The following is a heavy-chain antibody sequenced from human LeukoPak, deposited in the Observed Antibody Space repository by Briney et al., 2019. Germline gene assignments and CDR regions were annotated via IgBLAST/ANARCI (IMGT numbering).Heavy chain of an antibody. D-gene: IGHD5-12*01. Sequence: PSETLSLTCAVSGYSISSGYYWGWIRQPPGKGLEWIGSIYHSGSTYYNPSLKSRVTISVDTSKNQFSLKLGSVTAADTAVYYCARRVKGGYEGWFDPWGQGTLVTVSS. J-gene: IGHJ5*02. V-gene: IGHV4-38-2*01. CDR2: IYHSGST. CDR1: GYSISSGYY. CDR3: ARRVKGGYEGWFDP.